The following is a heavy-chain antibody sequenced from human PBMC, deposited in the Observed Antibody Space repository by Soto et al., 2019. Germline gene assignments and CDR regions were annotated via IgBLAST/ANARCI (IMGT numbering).Heavy chain of an antibody. CDR3: ARDPLAAAGNNWFDP. V-gene: IGHV3-11*01. J-gene: IGHJ5*02. CDR2: ITSSGSTI. Sequence: LSLTCAVSGGSISSGGYSWSWIRQAPGKGLEWVSYITSSGSTIYYADSVRGRFTISRDNAKNSLYLQMHSLRAEDTAVYYCARDPLAAAGNNWFDPWGQGTLVTVSS. CDR1: GGSISSGGYS. D-gene: IGHD6-13*01.